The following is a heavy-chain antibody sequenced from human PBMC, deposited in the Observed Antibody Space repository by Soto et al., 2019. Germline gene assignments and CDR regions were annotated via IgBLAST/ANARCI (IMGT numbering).Heavy chain of an antibody. CDR2: ISSTSSNI. J-gene: IGHJ3*02. CDR1: GFTFSSYS. D-gene: IGHD3-22*01. V-gene: IGHV3-48*01. CDR3: AKENENYYDSSGDAFDI. Sequence: GGSLRLSCAASGFTFSSYSMNWVRQAPGKGLEWVAFISSTSSNIYYADSVKGRFTISRDNSKNTLYLQMNSLRAEDTAVYYCAKENENYYDSSGDAFDIWGQGTMVTVSS.